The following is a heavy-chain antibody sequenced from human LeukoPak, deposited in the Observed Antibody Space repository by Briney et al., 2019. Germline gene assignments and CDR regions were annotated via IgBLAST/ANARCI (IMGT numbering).Heavy chain of an antibody. J-gene: IGHJ4*02. CDR2: INTDGSST. CDR3: VRESRTDYYGDF. CDR1: GFTFSSYW. V-gene: IGHV3-74*01. D-gene: IGHD3-10*01. Sequence: GGSLRLSCAASGFTFSSYWMYWVRQVPGKGLECVSRINTDGSSTTYGESVKGRFTMSRDNAKNTLYLQMNSLRAEDTAVYYCVRESRTDYYGDFWGQGTLVTVSS.